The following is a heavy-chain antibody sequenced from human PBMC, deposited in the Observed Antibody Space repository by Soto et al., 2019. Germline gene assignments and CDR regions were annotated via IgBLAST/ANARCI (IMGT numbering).Heavy chain of an antibody. D-gene: IGHD6-6*01. J-gene: IGHJ6*02. V-gene: IGHV1-3*01. CDR3: ARDPYSSSEYYYYYGMDV. CDR2: INAGNGNT. Sequence: ASVKVSCKASGYTFTSYAMHWVRQAPGQRLEWMGWINAGNGNTKYSQKFQGRVTITRDTSASTAYMELSSLRSEDTAVYYCARDPYSSSEYYYYYGMDVWGQGTTVTVSS. CDR1: GYTFTSYA.